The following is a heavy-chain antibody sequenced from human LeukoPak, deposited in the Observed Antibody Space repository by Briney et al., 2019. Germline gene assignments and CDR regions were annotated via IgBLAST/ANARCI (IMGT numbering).Heavy chain of an antibody. Sequence: GGSLRLSCAASGFSFSSHGMHWVRQAPGKGLEWLAVIGSDGVRDSYADSVRGRLTISRDNSKNMLFLQLNGLRVEDTAVYYCARDDTLPDNGLDAWGQGTMVTVSS. CDR3: ARDDTLPDNGLDA. CDR1: GFSFSSHG. J-gene: IGHJ3*01. CDR2: IGSDGVRD. D-gene: IGHD2-8*01. V-gene: IGHV3-33*01.